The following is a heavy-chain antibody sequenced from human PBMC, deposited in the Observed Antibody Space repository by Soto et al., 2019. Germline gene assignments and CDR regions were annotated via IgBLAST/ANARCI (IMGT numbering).Heavy chain of an antibody. CDR2: ISYDGSNK. Sequence: GGSLRLSCAASGFTFSSYAMHWVRQAPGKGLEWVAVISYDGSNKYYADSVKGRFTISRDNSKNTLYLQMNSLRAEDTAVYYCARDLGYCSGGSCYYYGMDVWGQGTTVTVS. D-gene: IGHD2-15*01. CDR1: GFTFSSYA. CDR3: ARDLGYCSGGSCYYYGMDV. J-gene: IGHJ6*02. V-gene: IGHV3-30-3*01.